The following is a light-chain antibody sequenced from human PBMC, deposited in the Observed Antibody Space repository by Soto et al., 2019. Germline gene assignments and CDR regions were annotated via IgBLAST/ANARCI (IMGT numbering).Light chain of an antibody. V-gene: IGKV3D-15*01. Sequence: EIVLTQSPGTLSLSPGERVTLSCRASQSFSGNYLTWYQHKPGQAPRLLIYGSYHRATGIPARFSGSGSGTEFTLTISSLQSEDFATYYCQQYNSYPITFGQGTRLEIK. J-gene: IGKJ5*01. CDR2: GSY. CDR3: QQYNSYPIT. CDR1: QSFSGN.